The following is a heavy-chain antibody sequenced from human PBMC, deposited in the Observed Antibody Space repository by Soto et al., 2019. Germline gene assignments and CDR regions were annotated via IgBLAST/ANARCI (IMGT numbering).Heavy chain of an antibody. Sequence: APVKVSCKVSGYTLTELSMHWVRQAPGKGLEWMGGFDPEDGETIYAQKFQGRVTMTEDTSTDTAYMELSSLRSDETAVYYCASVVVTAPSFDDFDIWGQGTMVTVSS. CDR2: FDPEDGET. V-gene: IGHV1-24*01. CDR3: ASVVVTAPSFDDFDI. D-gene: IGHD2-21*02. CDR1: GYTLTELS. J-gene: IGHJ3*02.